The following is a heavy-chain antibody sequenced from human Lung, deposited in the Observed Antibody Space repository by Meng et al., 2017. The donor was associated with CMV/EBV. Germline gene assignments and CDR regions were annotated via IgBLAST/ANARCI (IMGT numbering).Heavy chain of an antibody. D-gene: IGHD6-13*01. CDR3: ATDNVAARANWFDP. V-gene: IGHV1-69*10. J-gene: IGHJ5*02. CDR1: GGTFSSYA. CDR2: IIPILGIA. Sequence: SXXVSXKASGGTFSSYAISWVRQAPGQGLEWMGGIIPILGIANYAQKFQGRVTITADKSTSTAYMELSSLRSEDTAVYYCATDNVAARANWFDPWGQGTLVTVSS.